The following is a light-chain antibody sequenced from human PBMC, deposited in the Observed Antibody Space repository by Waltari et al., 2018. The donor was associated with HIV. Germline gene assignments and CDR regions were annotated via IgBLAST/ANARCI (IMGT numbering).Light chain of an antibody. Sequence: QSVLTQPPSVSAAPRQRVTISCSGGPSNLGNNAVSWYQQFPGKAPKLVIYYNDLVPSGVSDRFSGSKSGTSATLAISGLLSEDEADYYCAAWDDSLNGLEFGGGTRLTVL. CDR1: PSNLGNNA. J-gene: IGLJ2*01. CDR2: YND. CDR3: AAWDDSLNGLE. V-gene: IGLV1-36*01.